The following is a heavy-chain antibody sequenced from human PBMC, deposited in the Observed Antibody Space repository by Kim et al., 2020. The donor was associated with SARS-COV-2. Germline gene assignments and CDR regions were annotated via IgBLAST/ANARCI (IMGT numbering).Heavy chain of an antibody. CDR3: ARKPSIAVAGTPRRGGFGRNWFDP. J-gene: IGHJ5*02. CDR1: GGSFSGYY. V-gene: IGHV4-34*01. D-gene: IGHD6-19*01. CDR2: INHSGST. Sequence: SETLSLTCAVYGGSFSGYYWSWIRQPPGKGLEWIGEINHSGSTNYNPSLKSRVTISVDTSKNQFSLKLSSVTAADTAVYYCARKPSIAVAGTPRRGGFGRNWFDPWGQGTLVTVSS.